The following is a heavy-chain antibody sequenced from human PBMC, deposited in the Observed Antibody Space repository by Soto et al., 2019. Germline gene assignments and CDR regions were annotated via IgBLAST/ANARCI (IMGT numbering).Heavy chain of an antibody. CDR2: ITGGGGGT. CDR1: GFSFSSYA. D-gene: IGHD3-9*01. V-gene: IGHV3-23*01. J-gene: IGHJ6*02. CDR3: AKDRYYDILTEESNASYHYGMDV. Sequence: EGQLLESGGGLVQPGGSLRLSCAASGFSFSSYAMSWVRQAPGKGLEWVSTITGGGGGTYYADSVKGRFTISRDNSKNTLYMQMNSLRAEDTAVYYCAKDRYYDILTEESNASYHYGMDVWGQGTTVTVSS.